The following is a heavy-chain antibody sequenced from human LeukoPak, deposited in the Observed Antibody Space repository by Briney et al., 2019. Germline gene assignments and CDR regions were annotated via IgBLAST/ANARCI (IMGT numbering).Heavy chain of an antibody. CDR2: IYYSGST. J-gene: IGHJ4*02. CDR3: ARLRGMAAPFDY. V-gene: IGHV4-59*08. Sequence: SETLSLTCTVSGVSISSYYWSWIRRPPGKGLEWIGYIYYSGSTNYNPSLKSRVTISVDTSKNQFSLKLSSVTAADTAVYYCARLRGMAAPFDYWGQGTLVTVSS. D-gene: IGHD5-24*01. CDR1: GVSISSYY.